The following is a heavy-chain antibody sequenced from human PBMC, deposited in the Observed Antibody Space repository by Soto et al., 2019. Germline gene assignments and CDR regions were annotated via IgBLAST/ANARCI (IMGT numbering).Heavy chain of an antibody. Sequence: EVQLVESGGGLVKPGGSLRLSCAASGFSFSDAWMNWVRQAPGKGLEWVGRIKSNIDGGTTDYAAPVKGRFTLSRDDSKNILFLQMNSLKTEDAAVYFCTTDPFYDYAWRKVIYWGQGAVVTVSS. J-gene: IGHJ4*02. D-gene: IGHD3-16*01. CDR2: IKSNIDGGTT. V-gene: IGHV3-15*07. CDR3: TTDPFYDYAWRKVIY. CDR1: GFSFSDAW.